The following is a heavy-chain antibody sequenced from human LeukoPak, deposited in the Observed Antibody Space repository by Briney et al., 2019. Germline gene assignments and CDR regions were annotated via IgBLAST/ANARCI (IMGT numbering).Heavy chain of an antibody. CDR2: VYRSGST. CDR3: ARENWVFDY. Sequence: PSETLSLTCVVSGYSISSGYHWGWIRQPPGKGLEWIGSVYRSGSTYYNPSLKSRVTISVDTSKKQISLKVRSVTAADTAVYYCARENWVFDYWGQGILVTVSS. V-gene: IGHV4-38-2*02. J-gene: IGHJ4*02. D-gene: IGHD7-27*01. CDR1: GYSISSGYH.